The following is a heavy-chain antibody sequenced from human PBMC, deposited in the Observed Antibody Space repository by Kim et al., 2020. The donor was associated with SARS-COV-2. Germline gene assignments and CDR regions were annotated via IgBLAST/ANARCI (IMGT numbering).Heavy chain of an antibody. Sequence: SYNPSLKSRVTISVDTSKNQFSLKLSSVTAADTAVYYCARWAMTPGYFDYWGQGTLVTVSS. J-gene: IGHJ4*02. V-gene: IGHV4-39*01. CDR3: ARWAMTPGYFDY.